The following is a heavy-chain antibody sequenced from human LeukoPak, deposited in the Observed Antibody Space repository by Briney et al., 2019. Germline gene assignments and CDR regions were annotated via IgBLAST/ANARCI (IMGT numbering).Heavy chain of an antibody. CDR3: ARDLRHQLLYCLDY. Sequence: GGSLRLSCAASGFSFRTYAMHWVRQAPGKGLEWVGVISYDGSNKYYADSVKGRFTISRDNSKNTVYLQMNSLGAEDTAVYYCARDLRHQLLYCLDYWGQGTLVTVSS. D-gene: IGHD2-2*02. CDR2: ISYDGSNK. CDR1: GFSFRTYA. J-gene: IGHJ4*02. V-gene: IGHV3-30*04.